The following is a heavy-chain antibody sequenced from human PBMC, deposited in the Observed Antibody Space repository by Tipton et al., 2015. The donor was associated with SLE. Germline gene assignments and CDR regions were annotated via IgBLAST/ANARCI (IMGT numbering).Heavy chain of an antibody. CDR2: FDPEDGET. Sequence: QVQLVQSGAEVKKPGASVKVSCKVSGYTLTELSMHWVRQAPGKGLEWMGGFDPEDGETIYAQKFQGRVTMTEDTSTDTAYMDLSSLRAEDTAVYYCARDNSGSSSWPPYYYYGMDVWGQGTTVTVSS. V-gene: IGHV1-24*01. D-gene: IGHD6-13*01. CDR3: ARDNSGSSSWPPYYYYGMDV. CDR1: GYTLTELS. J-gene: IGHJ6*02.